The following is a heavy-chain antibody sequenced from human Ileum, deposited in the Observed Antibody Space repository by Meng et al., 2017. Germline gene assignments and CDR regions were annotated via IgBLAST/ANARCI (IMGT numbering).Heavy chain of an antibody. Sequence: VQLQESGPGLVQPSETLSLTCSVSGASISSGNWWSWVRQSPGKGLEWIGEMYHSGTTNYNPSLKSRVTISLDTSKNQLSLKLTSVTAADTAVYYCARHIGVPGTRGFDYWGQGTLVTASS. CDR3: ARHIGVPGTRGFDY. CDR2: MYHSGTT. D-gene: IGHD6-19*01. J-gene: IGHJ4*02. V-gene: IGHV4-4*02. CDR1: GASISSGNW.